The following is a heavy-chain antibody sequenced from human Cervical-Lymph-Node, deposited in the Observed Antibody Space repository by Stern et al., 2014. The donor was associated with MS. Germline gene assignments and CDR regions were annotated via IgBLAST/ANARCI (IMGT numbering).Heavy chain of an antibody. CDR2: IKPNTGET. V-gene: IGHV1-2*06. J-gene: IGHJ6*02. CDR1: GYNFIAYN. CDR3: ARDQGAVRGVWYYYAMDV. Sequence: QVKLVQSGAEVKKPGASVKVSCKASGYNFIAYNLHWVRQAPGQGLEWMGRIKPNTGETTYAQKFQGRVTMTRDTSISTAYMDLNRLTSDATAVYYCARDQGAVRGVWYYYAMDVWGQGTTVTVSS. D-gene: IGHD3-10*01.